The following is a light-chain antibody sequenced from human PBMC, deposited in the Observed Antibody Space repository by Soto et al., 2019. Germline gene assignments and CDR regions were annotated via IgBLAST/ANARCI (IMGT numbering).Light chain of an antibody. CDR1: QSVSSY. J-gene: IGKJ1*01. CDR3: QQRSNWPWT. CDR2: DAS. V-gene: IGKV3-11*01. Sequence: EIVXTQSPATLSLSPGERATLSCRASQSVSSYLAWYQQKPGQAPRLLIYDASNRATGIPARFSGSGSGTDFTLPIRSLEPEDFAVYYCQQRSNWPWTFGQGTKVDIK.